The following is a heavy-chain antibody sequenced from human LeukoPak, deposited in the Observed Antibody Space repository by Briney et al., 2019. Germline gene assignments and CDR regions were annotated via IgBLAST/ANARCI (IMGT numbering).Heavy chain of an antibody. Sequence: PSETLSLTCAVYGGSFSGYYWSWIRQPPGKGLEWIGEINHSGSTNYNPSLKSRVTISVDTSKNQFSLKLSSVTAADTAVYYCARGPEVATTTFDYWGQGTLVTVSS. CDR1: GGSFSGYY. D-gene: IGHD2-15*01. J-gene: IGHJ4*02. CDR3: ARGPEVATTTFDY. CDR2: INHSGST. V-gene: IGHV4-34*01.